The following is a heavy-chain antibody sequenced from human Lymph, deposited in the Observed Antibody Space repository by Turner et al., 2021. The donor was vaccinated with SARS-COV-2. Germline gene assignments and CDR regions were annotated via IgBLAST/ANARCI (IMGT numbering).Heavy chain of an antibody. CDR2: ISSSSTYT. J-gene: IGHJ6*02. CDR3: ARGLLPYYYYGMDV. CDR1: GFTFSHDY. V-gene: IGHV3-11*06. D-gene: IGHD3-22*01. Sequence: QVQLVESGGGLVKPGGSLCPSCAATGFTFSHDYMSWIRQAPGKGLEWVSYISSSSTYTNYADSVKGRFTISRDNAKNSMYVQMNSLRAEDTAVYYCARGLLPYYYYGMDVWGQGTTVTVSS.